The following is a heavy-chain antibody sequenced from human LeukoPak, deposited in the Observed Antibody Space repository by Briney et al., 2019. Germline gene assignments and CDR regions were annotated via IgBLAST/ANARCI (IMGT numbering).Heavy chain of an antibody. D-gene: IGHD3-22*01. Sequence: PGGSLRLSCAASGFTFSDYYMSWIRQAPGKGLEWVSYISSSSSYTNYADSVKGRFTISRDNAKNSLYLQMNSLRAEDTAVYYCARDHEDYYDSSGYCLGDYWGQGTLVTVSS. CDR2: ISSSSSYT. V-gene: IGHV3-11*06. CDR3: ARDHEDYYDSSGYCLGDY. CDR1: GFTFSDYY. J-gene: IGHJ4*02.